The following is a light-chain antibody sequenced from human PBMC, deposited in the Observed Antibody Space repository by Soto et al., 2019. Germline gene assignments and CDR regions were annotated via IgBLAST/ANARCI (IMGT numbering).Light chain of an antibody. V-gene: IGKV3-20*01. CDR1: QSVSSSY. CDR3: QHYGSSPWT. J-gene: IGKJ1*01. CDR2: VAS. Sequence: EIGRTQSPDALSVTIAERATLSCRASQSVSSSYLAWCQKKPGQVPRLLIYVASTTATGIPARFSGSGSGTAFTLTSSCLQSEDFAVYYCQHYGSSPWTFGQGTLVDIK.